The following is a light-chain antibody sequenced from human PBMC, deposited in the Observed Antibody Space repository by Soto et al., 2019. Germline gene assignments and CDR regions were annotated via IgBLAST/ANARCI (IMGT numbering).Light chain of an antibody. J-gene: IGLJ1*01. CDR3: KSYAGSNTYV. CDR2: EVV. Sequence: QSVLTQPPSASGSPGQSVTISCTGTKNDIGVYDFVSWYQHHPGKAPRLIIYEVVQRPSGVPDRFSGSKSGNTASLTVSGLQAADEADYCCKSYAGSNTYVFGTGTKVTGL. CDR1: KNDIGVYDF. V-gene: IGLV2-8*01.